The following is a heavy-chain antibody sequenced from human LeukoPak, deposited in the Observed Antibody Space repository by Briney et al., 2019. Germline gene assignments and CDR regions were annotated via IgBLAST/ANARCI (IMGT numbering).Heavy chain of an antibody. V-gene: IGHV3-23*01. J-gene: IGHJ4*02. CDR2: ISGSGGST. CDR3: AKDGGYCSGGSCYGY. D-gene: IGHD2-15*01. Sequence: GGSLRLSCAAYGFTFSSYAMSWVRQAPGKGLEWVSAISGSGGSTYYADSVKGRFTISRDNSKNTLYLQMNSLRAEDTAVYYCAKDGGYCSGGSCYGYWGQGTLVTVSS. CDR1: GFTFSSYA.